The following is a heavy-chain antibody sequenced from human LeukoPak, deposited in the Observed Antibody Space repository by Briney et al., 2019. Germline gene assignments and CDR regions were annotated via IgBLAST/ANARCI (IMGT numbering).Heavy chain of an antibody. CDR3: VRTVNHPRPDPFNP. Sequence: GGSLRLSCAASGFTFSSYWMSWVRQAPGKGLEWVANTKEDGSEKYYVDSVKGRFTISRDNPKNSLYLQMNSLRAEDTAVYYCVRTVNHPRPDPFNPWGQGTLVTVSS. J-gene: IGHJ5*02. V-gene: IGHV3-7*03. CDR2: TKEDGSEK. CDR1: GFTFSSYW. D-gene: IGHD1-14*01.